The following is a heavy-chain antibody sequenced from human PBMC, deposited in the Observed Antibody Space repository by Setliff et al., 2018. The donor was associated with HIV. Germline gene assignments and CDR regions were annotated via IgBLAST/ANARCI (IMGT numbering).Heavy chain of an antibody. CDR2: IYYSGST. D-gene: IGHD3-16*01. CDR3: ARPGPPYVPSQVLPFDS. J-gene: IGHJ4*02. Sequence: SETLSLTCSVSGGSTTSGGYYWSWIRQHPGKGLEYIGYIYYSGSTYYNPSLKSRVSISVDTSKNQFSLKMTSVTAADTAVYYCARPGPPYVPSQVLPFDSWGQGLLVTVSS. CDR1: GGSTTSGGYY. V-gene: IGHV4-31*03.